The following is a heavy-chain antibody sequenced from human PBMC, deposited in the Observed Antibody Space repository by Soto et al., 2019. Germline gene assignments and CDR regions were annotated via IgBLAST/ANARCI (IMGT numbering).Heavy chain of an antibody. Sequence: QVQLVEYGGGVVQPGRSLRLSCAASGFTFSSYGMHWVRQAPGKGLEWVAVIWYDGSNKYYADSVKGRFTISRDNSKNTLYLQMNSLRAEDTAVYYCARDDSSSWPHYYYGMDVWGQGTTVTVSS. CDR2: IWYDGSNK. D-gene: IGHD6-13*01. CDR1: GFTFSSYG. J-gene: IGHJ6*02. V-gene: IGHV3-33*01. CDR3: ARDDSSSWPHYYYGMDV.